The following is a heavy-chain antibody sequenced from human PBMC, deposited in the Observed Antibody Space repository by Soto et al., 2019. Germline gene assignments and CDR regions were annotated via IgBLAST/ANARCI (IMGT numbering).Heavy chain of an antibody. Sequence: GGSLRLSCAASGFTFSSYWMSWVRQAPGKGLEWVANINQDGSEKYYVDSVKGRFTISRDNAKNSLYLQMNSLRAEDTAVYYCARDRQDSPLLWFGELFQEPYYYYYYGMDVWGQGTTVTVSS. V-gene: IGHV3-7*05. J-gene: IGHJ6*02. D-gene: IGHD3-10*01. CDR1: GFTFSSYW. CDR2: INQDGSEK. CDR3: ARDRQDSPLLWFGELFQEPYYYYYYGMDV.